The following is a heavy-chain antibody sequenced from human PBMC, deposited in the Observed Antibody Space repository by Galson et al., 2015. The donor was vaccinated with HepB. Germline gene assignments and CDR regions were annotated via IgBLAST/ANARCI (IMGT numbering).Heavy chain of an antibody. D-gene: IGHD3-10*01. V-gene: IGHV3-74*01. J-gene: IGHJ5*01. Sequence: SLRLSCAASGFTFINYWMHWVRQAPGKGLVWVSRVSNDGTNTDYADSVKGRFTISRDNAKSTVYLQMNSLRAEDSALYYCVKDPPHVGELFDSWGQGTLVTVSS. CDR3: VKDPPHVGELFDS. CDR2: VSNDGTNT. CDR1: GFTFINYW.